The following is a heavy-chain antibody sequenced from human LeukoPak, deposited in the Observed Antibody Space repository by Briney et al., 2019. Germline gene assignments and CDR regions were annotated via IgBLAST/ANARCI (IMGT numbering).Heavy chain of an antibody. CDR1: GFSLSTSGVG. J-gene: IGHJ5*02. D-gene: IGHD2-2*01. V-gene: IGHV2-5*01. Sequence: ESGPTLVNPTQTLTLTCTFSGFSLSTSGVGVGWIRQPPGKALEWLALIYWNDDKRYSPSLKSRLTITKDTSKNQVVLTMTNMDPVDTATYYCAHRGGYCSSTSCYYNWFDPWGQGTLVTVSS. CDR3: AHRGGYCSSTSCYYNWFDP. CDR2: IYWNDDK.